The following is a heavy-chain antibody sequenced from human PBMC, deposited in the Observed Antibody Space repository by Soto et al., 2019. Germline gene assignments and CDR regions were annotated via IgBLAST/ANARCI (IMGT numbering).Heavy chain of an antibody. CDR3: ARVGQWTNTSCYPFDY. D-gene: IGHD2-2*01. V-gene: IGHV1-2*02. Sequence: QVQLVQSGAEVKKPGASVKVSCKASGYTFPGHYIHWVRQAPGQGLEWMGWIKPNSGGTNYAQKFQGRVTMTRDTSISTAYMEVSRLRSDDTAVYYCARVGQWTNTSCYPFDYWGQGTLVTVSS. J-gene: IGHJ4*02. CDR1: GYTFPGHY. CDR2: IKPNSGGT.